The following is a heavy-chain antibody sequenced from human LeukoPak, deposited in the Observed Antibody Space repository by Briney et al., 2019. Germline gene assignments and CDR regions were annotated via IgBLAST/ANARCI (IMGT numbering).Heavy chain of an antibody. J-gene: IGHJ4*02. V-gene: IGHV3-30*18. CDR1: RFTFRSYG. Sequence: GTSLRLSCAASRFTFRSYGMNWVRQAPGKGLEWVAVISYDGTNKFYVDSLRGRFTISRDNSKNTLYLQMDSLRAEDTAVYYCAKDGYYGSGTFPDYWGKGTLVTVSS. CDR2: ISYDGTNK. D-gene: IGHD3-10*01. CDR3: AKDGYYGSGTFPDY.